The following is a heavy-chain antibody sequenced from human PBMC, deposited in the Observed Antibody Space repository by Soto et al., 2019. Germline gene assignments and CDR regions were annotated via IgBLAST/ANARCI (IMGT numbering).Heavy chain of an antibody. D-gene: IGHD1-26*01. CDR2: IYYSGST. CDR3: ARHLEGRGSYFAGPGEYFDY. Sequence: SETLSLTCTVSGGSISSSSYYWGWIRQPPGKGLEWIGSIYYSGSTYYNPSLKSRVTISVDTSKNQFSLKLSSVTAADTAVYYCARHLEGRGSYFAGPGEYFDYWGQGTLVTVSS. V-gene: IGHV4-39*01. CDR1: GGSISSSSYY. J-gene: IGHJ4*02.